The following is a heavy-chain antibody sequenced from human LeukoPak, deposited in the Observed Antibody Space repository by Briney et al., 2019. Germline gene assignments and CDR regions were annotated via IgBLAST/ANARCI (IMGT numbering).Heavy chain of an antibody. CDR1: GFTFSSYA. V-gene: IGHV3-23*01. Sequence: GGSLRLSCAASGFTFSSYAMSWVRQAPGKGLEWVSAISGSGGSTYYADSVKGRFTISRDNSKNTLYLQMNSLRAEDTAVYYCAKGSKDIVVVPAAIGFDYWGQGTLVTVSS. CDR3: AKGSKDIVVVPAAIGFDY. J-gene: IGHJ4*02. D-gene: IGHD2-2*02. CDR2: ISGSGGST.